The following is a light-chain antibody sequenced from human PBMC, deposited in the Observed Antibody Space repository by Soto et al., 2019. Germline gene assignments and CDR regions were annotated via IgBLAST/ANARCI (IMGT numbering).Light chain of an antibody. Sequence: EIVMTQSPATLSVSPGERATLSCRASQTVYSNLAWYQQKTGQAPRLLIYDASTRATGIPARFSGSGSGTEFTLTVSSLQSEDFAVYYCQQYNDWPWTFGQGTKVEIK. J-gene: IGKJ1*01. V-gene: IGKV3-15*01. CDR3: QQYNDWPWT. CDR2: DAS. CDR1: QTVYSN.